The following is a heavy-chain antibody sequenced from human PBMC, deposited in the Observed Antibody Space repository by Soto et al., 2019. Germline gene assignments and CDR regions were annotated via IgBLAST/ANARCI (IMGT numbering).Heavy chain of an antibody. V-gene: IGHV5-10-1*01. J-gene: IGHJ5*02. Sequence: XESQTISCKGSGYSFTSYLISVLGQMPGKGLEWMGRIDPSDSYTNYSPSFQGHVTISADKSISTAYLQWSSLKASDTAMYYCARLAVDSKNWFDPWGQGTQVTVSS. D-gene: IGHD6-19*01. CDR1: GYSFTSYL. CDR2: IDPSDSYT. CDR3: ARLAVDSKNWFDP.